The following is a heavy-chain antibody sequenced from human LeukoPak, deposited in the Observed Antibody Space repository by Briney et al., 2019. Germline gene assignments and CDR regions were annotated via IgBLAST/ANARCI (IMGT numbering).Heavy chain of an antibody. V-gene: IGHV3-21*01. CDR3: ARDRFGDYMRPAGD. Sequence: SGGSLRLSCAASGFPFSSFTMTWVRQAPGEGLEWVSSISGSSSFIYYADSVKGRFTISRDNAENTLYLQMNSLGAADTGVYYCARDRFGDYMRPAGDWGQGTLVTVSS. J-gene: IGHJ4*02. CDR1: GFPFSSFT. CDR2: ISGSSSFI. D-gene: IGHD4-17*01.